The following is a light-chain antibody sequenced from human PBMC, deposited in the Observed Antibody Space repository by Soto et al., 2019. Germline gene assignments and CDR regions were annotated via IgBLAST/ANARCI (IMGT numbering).Light chain of an antibody. CDR2: AAS. Sequence: DIQLTQSPSFLSASVGDRVTITCRASQGIYSYLAWYQQKPGKVPKLLIYAASTLQSGVPSRFSGSGSGTEFTLTISSLQPEDFATYYCQQINSYPITFGQGTRLEI. CDR1: QGIYSY. J-gene: IGKJ5*01. CDR3: QQINSYPIT. V-gene: IGKV1-9*01.